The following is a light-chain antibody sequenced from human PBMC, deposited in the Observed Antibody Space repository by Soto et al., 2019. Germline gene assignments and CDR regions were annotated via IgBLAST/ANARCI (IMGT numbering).Light chain of an antibody. Sequence: EIVLIQSPATLSLSPGERATLSCRASQSVGSYLAWYQHKPGQAPRLLISDASNRATGIPARFSGSGSETDFTLTISSLEPEDSAVYYCQQRSNWPWLTFGGGTKVDIK. CDR3: QQRSNWPWLT. J-gene: IGKJ4*01. V-gene: IGKV3-11*01. CDR1: QSVGSY. CDR2: DAS.